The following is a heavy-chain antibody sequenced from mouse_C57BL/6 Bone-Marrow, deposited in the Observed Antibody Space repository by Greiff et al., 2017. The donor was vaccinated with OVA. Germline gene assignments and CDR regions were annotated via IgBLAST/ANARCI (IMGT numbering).Heavy chain of an antibody. CDR2: INPNNGGT. CDR3: ARSYGNYVRWYFDV. J-gene: IGHJ1*03. CDR1: GYTFTDYN. D-gene: IGHD2-1*01. V-gene: IGHV1-18*01. Sequence: VQLQQSGPELVKPGASVKIPCKASGYTFTDYNMDWVKQSHGKSLEWIGDINPNNGGTIYNQKFKGKATLTVDKSSSTAYMELRSLTSEDTAVYYCARSYGNYVRWYFDVWGTGTTVTVSS.